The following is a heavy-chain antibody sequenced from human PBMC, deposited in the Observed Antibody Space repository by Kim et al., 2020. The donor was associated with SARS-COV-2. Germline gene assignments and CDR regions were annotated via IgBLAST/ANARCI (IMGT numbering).Heavy chain of an antibody. J-gene: IGHJ4*02. CDR1: GFSFSRCA. Sequence: GGSLRLSCAASGFSFSRCAMNWVRQAPGKGLEWISYISGSSANIHYADSVKGRFTVSRENAENSLYLQMNSLRDEDTALYFCVRDLSAGSNWYNFFDFWGRGTLVTVSS. CDR2: ISGSSANI. V-gene: IGHV3-48*02. CDR3: VRDLSAGSNWYNFFDF. D-gene: IGHD6-13*01.